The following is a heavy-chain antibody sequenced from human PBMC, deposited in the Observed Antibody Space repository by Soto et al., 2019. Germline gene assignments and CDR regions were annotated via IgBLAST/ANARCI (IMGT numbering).Heavy chain of an antibody. CDR3: ARGLVIAAAGTGDFDY. CDR2: MNPNSGNT. D-gene: IGHD6-13*01. J-gene: IGHJ4*02. V-gene: IGHV1-8*01. Sequence: ASVKVSCEASGYTFTSYDINWVRQASGQGLEWMGWMNPNSGNTGYAQKFQGRVTMTRNTSISTAYMELSSLRSEDTAVYYCARGLVIAAAGTGDFDYWGQGTLVTVSS. CDR1: GYTFTSYD.